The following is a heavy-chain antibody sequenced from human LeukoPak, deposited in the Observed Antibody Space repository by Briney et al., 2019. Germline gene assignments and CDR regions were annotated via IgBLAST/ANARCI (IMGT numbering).Heavy chain of an antibody. CDR3: ARYISSGLDY. V-gene: IGHV4-59*08. CDR1: GGSISSYY. D-gene: IGHD6-6*01. J-gene: IGHJ4*02. CDR2: IYYTGST. Sequence: SETLSLTSTVSGGSISSYYWSWIRQPPGKGLEWIGYIYYTGSTNYNPSLKSRVTISVDTSKNQFSLKLSYVNAADTAVYYCARYISSGLDYWGQGTLVTVSS.